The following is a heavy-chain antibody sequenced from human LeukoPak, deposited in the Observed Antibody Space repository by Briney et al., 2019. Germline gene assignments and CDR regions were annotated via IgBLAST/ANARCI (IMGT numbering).Heavy chain of an antibody. CDR3: ARDRRYYDSSGLTN. J-gene: IGHJ4*02. D-gene: IGHD3-22*01. Sequence: SETLSLTCTVSGYSISSGYYWGWIRQPPGKGLEWIGSIYHSGSTYYNPSLKSRVTISVDTSKNQFSLTLSSVTAADTAVYYCARDRRYYDSSGLTNWGQGTLVTVSS. V-gene: IGHV4-38-2*02. CDR2: IYHSGST. CDR1: GYSISSGYY.